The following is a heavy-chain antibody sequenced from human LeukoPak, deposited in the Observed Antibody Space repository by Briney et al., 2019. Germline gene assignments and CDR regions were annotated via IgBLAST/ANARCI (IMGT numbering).Heavy chain of an antibody. J-gene: IGHJ6*03. D-gene: IGHD5-18*01. V-gene: IGHV1-18*01. CDR1: GYTFTSYG. Sequence: ASVKVSCKASGYTFTSYGISWVRQAPGQEPEWMGWISAYNGNTNYAQKLQGRVTMTTDTSTSTAYMELRSLRSDDTAVYYCARSAMVTSHYYYYYMDVWGKGTTVTVSS. CDR3: ARSAMVTSHYYYYYMDV. CDR2: ISAYNGNT.